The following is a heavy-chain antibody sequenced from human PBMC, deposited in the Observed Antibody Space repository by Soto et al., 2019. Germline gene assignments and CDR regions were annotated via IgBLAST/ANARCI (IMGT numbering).Heavy chain of an antibody. CDR1: GGSFSGYY. D-gene: IGHD6-19*01. CDR3: ARGRTHSSGWYSEDAFDI. Sequence: PSETLSLTCAVYGGSFSGYYWSWIRQPPGKAPEWIGEINHSGRTNYNPSLKSRVTISVDTSKNQFSLKLSSVTAADTAVYYCARGRTHSSGWYSEDAFDIWGQGTMVTVSS. V-gene: IGHV4-34*01. J-gene: IGHJ3*02. CDR2: INHSGRT.